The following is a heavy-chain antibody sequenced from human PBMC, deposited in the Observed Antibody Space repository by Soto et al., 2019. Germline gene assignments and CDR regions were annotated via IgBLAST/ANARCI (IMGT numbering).Heavy chain of an antibody. J-gene: IGHJ4*02. Sequence: ASVKVSCKASGYTFTSYGISWVRQAPGQGLEWMGWISAYNGNTNYAQKLQGRVTMTTDTSTSTAYMELRSLRSDDTAVYYCARENSSGWRREYFDYWGQGTVVTVSS. CDR1: GYTFTSYG. CDR3: ARENSSGWRREYFDY. D-gene: IGHD6-19*01. V-gene: IGHV1-18*01. CDR2: ISAYNGNT.